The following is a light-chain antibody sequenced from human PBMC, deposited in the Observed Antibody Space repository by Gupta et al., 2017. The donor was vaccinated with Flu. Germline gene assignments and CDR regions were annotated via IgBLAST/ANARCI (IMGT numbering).Light chain of an antibody. CDR2: TAS. CDR3: QQSDSVPHT. J-gene: IGKJ2*01. V-gene: IGKV1-39*01. Sequence: DVQMTQSPSSLSASVGDRVTITCRPSQRINKYLNWYHQKPGKAPKLLIFTASTLQSGVPSRFSGSGSGTEFTLIITNRQPEDLGTYFCQQSDSVPHTFGQGTTVDIK. CDR1: QRINKY.